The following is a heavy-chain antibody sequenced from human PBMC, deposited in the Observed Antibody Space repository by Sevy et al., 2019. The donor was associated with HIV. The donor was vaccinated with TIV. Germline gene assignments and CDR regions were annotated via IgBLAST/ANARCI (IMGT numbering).Heavy chain of an antibody. CDR3: ARDLIVVVPAANEYFYYVMDV. CDR1: GFTFSSYG. Sequence: GGSLRLSCAASGFTFSSYGMHWVRQAPGKGLEWVAVIWYDGSNKYYADSGKGRFTISRDNSKNTLYLQMNSLRAEDTAVYYCARDLIVVVPAANEYFYYVMDVWGQGTTVTVSS. J-gene: IGHJ6*02. CDR2: IWYDGSNK. V-gene: IGHV3-33*01. D-gene: IGHD2-2*01.